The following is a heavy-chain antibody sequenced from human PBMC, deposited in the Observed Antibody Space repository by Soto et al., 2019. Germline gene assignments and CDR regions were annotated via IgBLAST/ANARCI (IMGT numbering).Heavy chain of an antibody. D-gene: IGHD3-10*01. J-gene: IGHJ4*02. Sequence: QVQLVQSGAEVKKPGYSVTVSCKASGGTFSSYAISWVRQAPGQGLEWMGGIIPIFGTANYAQKFQGRVTITAHESTSTAYMELSSLRSEDTAVYYCSRGPYYGSGSYYDYWCQGTLVTVSS. CDR3: SRGPYYGSGSYYDY. V-gene: IGHV1-69*01. CDR2: IIPIFGTA. CDR1: GGTFSSYA.